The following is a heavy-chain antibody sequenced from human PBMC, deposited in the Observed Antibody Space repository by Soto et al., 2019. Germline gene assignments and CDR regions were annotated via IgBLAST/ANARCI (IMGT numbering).Heavy chain of an antibody. J-gene: IGHJ4*02. CDR3: ASSPHKDSRPDY. D-gene: IGHD3-22*01. Sequence: EVQLVESGGGLVQPGGSLRLSCAASGFTFSSYWMSWVRQAPGRGLEWMANIKYDGSEKYYVDSVKGRLTISRDNAKNSRYLEMKSLRAEDTAVYYCASSPHKDSRPDYWGQGTLVTVSS. CDR2: IKYDGSEK. V-gene: IGHV3-7*03. CDR1: GFTFSSYW.